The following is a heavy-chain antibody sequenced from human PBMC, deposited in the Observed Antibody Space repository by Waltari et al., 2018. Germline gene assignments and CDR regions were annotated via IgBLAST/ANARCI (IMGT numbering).Heavy chain of an antibody. CDR2: ISGSGDST. Sequence: EVQVLESGGGLIQPGGSLRLSCTASGFTFSSDARTWVRQAPGEGLDGVAAISGSGDSTYYADSVRCRFTISGDSSRNTVWLQMSSLRVEDTAVYFCAKVLNNWPDVFDVWGQGTMVTVSS. J-gene: IGHJ3*01. CDR3: AKVLNNWPDVFDV. CDR1: GFTFSSDA. V-gene: IGHV3-23*01.